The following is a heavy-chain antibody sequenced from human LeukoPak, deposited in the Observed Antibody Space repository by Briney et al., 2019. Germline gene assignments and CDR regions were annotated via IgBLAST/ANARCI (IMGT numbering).Heavy chain of an antibody. Sequence: SETLSLTCAVSGGSISSGGYSWSWIRQPPGKGLEWIGYIYHSGSTYYNPSLKSRVTISVDRSKNQFSLKLSSVTAADTAVYYCASGYSYHQTNDYWGQGTLVTVSS. CDR2: IYHSGST. CDR3: ASGYSYHQTNDY. V-gene: IGHV4-30-2*01. D-gene: IGHD5-18*01. J-gene: IGHJ4*02. CDR1: GGSISSGGYS.